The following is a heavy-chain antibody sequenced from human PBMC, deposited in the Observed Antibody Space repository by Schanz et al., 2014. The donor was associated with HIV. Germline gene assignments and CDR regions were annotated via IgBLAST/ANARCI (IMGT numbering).Heavy chain of an antibody. D-gene: IGHD4-4*01. CDR1: GFAFSDYA. V-gene: IGHV3-23*04. J-gene: IGHJ4*02. CDR2: ISAGGRDT. CDR3: ANDPELTTITGYFDS. Sequence: VQLVESGGGLAQPGGSQRLSCAASGFAFSDYAMSWVRQAPGKGLEWVSSISAGGRDTYYADSVKGRFTISRDNSKNTLYLQMNRLRAEDTALYFCANDPELTTITGYFDSWGQGTLVTVSS.